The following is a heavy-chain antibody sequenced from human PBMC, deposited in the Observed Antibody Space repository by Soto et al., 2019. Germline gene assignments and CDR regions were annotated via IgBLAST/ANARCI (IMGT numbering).Heavy chain of an antibody. CDR2: VYWDGDE. V-gene: IGHV2-5*02. CDR3: APRGGCSAASCFSTYFDA. CDR1: GFSLTTSGVG. Sequence: QITLKESGPALVRPTQALTLTCTFSGFSLTTSGVGVAWIRQPPGKALECLALVYWDGDERFNPSLRNRLTLTKDTSNNRVVLTMTNMDPVDTGTYYCAPRGGCSAASCFSTYFDAWGQGALVTVSS. J-gene: IGHJ5*02. D-gene: IGHD2-15*01.